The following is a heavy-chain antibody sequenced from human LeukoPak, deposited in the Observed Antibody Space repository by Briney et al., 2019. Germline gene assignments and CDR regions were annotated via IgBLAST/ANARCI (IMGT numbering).Heavy chain of an antibody. CDR3: TRDQTPYY. CDR1: GFTFGDYA. V-gene: IGHV3-49*04. Sequence: GRSLRLSCTASGFTFGDYAMTWVRQAPGKGLEWVGFIRSKVYGGTPEYAASVKGRFTISRDDSKGTAYLQMNSLKTEDTAVYYCTRDQTPYYWGQGTLVTVSS. CDR2: IRSKVYGGTP. J-gene: IGHJ4*02.